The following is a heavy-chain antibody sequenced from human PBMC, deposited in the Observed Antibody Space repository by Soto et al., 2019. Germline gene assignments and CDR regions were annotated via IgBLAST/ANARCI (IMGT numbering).Heavy chain of an antibody. CDR1: GFSLSTRGVG. Sequence: QITLKESGPTLVKPTQTLTLTCTFSGFSLSTRGVGVGWIRQPPGKALEWLTLIYWDDDKRYSPSLRSRLTXXXXXXXXXXXXXXXXXXXXXXXXXXXXXXXXXXXXXXCSGSSCYRFDYWGQGTLVTVSS. J-gene: IGHJ4*02. CDR3: XXXXXXXXXXXCSGSSCYRFDY. V-gene: IGHV2-5*02. D-gene: IGHD2-15*01. CDR2: IYWDDDK.